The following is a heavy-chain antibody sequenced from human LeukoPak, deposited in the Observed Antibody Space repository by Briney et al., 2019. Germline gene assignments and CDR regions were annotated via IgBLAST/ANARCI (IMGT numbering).Heavy chain of an antibody. Sequence: SETLSLTCAVSGGSISNYYLSWIRQPPGKGLEWIGYIYNNVNTDYNPSLKSRVTISVDTSKTQFSLKLRSVTAADTAVYYCACSSSAGPEYWGQGILVTVSS. CDR2: IYNNVNT. CDR1: GGSISNYY. CDR3: ACSSSAGPEY. D-gene: IGHD6-6*01. J-gene: IGHJ4*02. V-gene: IGHV4-59*08.